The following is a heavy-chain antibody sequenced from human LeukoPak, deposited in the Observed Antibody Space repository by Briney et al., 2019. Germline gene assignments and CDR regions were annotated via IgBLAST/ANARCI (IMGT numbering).Heavy chain of an antibody. CDR3: ARGRGRRSFDPLGTGEL. CDR2: MNPNSGNT. V-gene: IGHV1-8*02. CDR1: GGTFSSYA. J-gene: IGHJ4*02. D-gene: IGHD3-10*01. Sequence: ASVKVSCKASGGTFSSYAISWVRQAPGQGLEWMGWMNPNSGNTGYAQKFQGRVTMTRNTSISTAYMELSSLRSEDTAVYYCARGRGRRSFDPLGTGELWGQGTLVTVSS.